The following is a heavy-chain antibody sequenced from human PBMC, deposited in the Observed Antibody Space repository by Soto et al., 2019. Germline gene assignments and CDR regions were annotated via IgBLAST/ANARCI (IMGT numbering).Heavy chain of an antibody. CDR1: GGTFSSYT. CDR3: ARDANQPGIAAAGTRYYYYMDV. J-gene: IGHJ6*03. CDR2: IIPILGIA. D-gene: IGHD6-13*01. V-gene: IGHV1-69*08. Sequence: QVQLVQSGAEVKKPGSSVKVSCKASGGTFSSYTISWVRQAPGQGLEWMGRIIPILGIADYAQKFQGRVTITADKSTSTDYRELSSLRSEDTAVYYCARDANQPGIAAAGTRYYYYMDVWGKGTTVTVSS.